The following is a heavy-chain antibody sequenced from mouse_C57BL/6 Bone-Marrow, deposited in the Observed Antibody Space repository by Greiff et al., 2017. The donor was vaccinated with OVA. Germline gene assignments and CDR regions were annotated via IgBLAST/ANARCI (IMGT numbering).Heavy chain of an antibody. CDR2: IDPENGDT. J-gene: IGHJ3*01. CDR3: SYYGSSPWFAY. D-gene: IGHD1-1*01. V-gene: IGHV14-4*01. Sequence: VQLKESGAELVRPGASVKLSCTASGFNIKDDYMHWVKQRPEQGLEWIGWIDPENGDTEYASKFHGKATITADTSSNTAYLQLSSLTSEDTAVYYCSYYGSSPWFAYWGQGTLVTVSA. CDR1: GFNIKDDY.